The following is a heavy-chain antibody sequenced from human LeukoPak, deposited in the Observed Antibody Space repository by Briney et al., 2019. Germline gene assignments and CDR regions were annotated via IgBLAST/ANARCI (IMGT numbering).Heavy chain of an antibody. D-gene: IGHD3-22*01. J-gene: IGHJ5*02. V-gene: IGHV1-18*01. Sequence: ASVKVSCKASGYTFTSYGISWVRQAPGQGLEWMGWISAYNGNTNYAQKLQGRVTMTTDTSTSTAYMELRSLRSDDTAVYYYARSYYDSSGYYPNWFDPWGQGTLVTVSS. CDR1: GYTFTSYG. CDR2: ISAYNGNT. CDR3: ARSYYDSSGYYPNWFDP.